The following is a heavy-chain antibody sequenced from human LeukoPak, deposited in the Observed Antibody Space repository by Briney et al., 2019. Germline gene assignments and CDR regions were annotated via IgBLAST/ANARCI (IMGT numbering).Heavy chain of an antibody. V-gene: IGHV3-74*01. CDR3: ARDRWGERAFDT. CDR2: ITSDGSIT. D-gene: IGHD7-27*01. CDR1: GFVLDNFW. J-gene: IGHJ3*02. Sequence: GGSLRLSCAASGFVLDNFWMHWVRQVPGKRPEWLAHITSDGSITNYADSVTGRFSISRDNARNTVSLQMNNLRADDTAVYFCARDRWGERAFDTWGQGTMVTVSS.